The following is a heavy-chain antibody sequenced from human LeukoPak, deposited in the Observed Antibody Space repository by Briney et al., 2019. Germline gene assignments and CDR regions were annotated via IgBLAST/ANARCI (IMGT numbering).Heavy chain of an antibody. CDR1: GFTFSSYA. CDR2: ISGSGGST. Sequence: PGGSLRLSCAASGFTFSSYAMSWVRQAPGKGLEWVSAISGSGGSTYYADSVKGRFTISRDNSKNTLYLQMNSLRAEDTAVYYCAKGVDTAMGNYYYYYMDVWGKGTTVTVSS. J-gene: IGHJ6*03. D-gene: IGHD5-18*01. CDR3: AKGVDTAMGNYYYYYMDV. V-gene: IGHV3-23*01.